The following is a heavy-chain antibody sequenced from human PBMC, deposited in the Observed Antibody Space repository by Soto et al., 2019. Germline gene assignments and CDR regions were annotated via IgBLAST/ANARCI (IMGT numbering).Heavy chain of an antibody. D-gene: IGHD1-26*01. CDR2: LNPNSGMT. Sequence: GASVKVSCKASGYTFTTYDFNWVRQAPGQGLEWMEWLNPNSGMTGSAQKFQGRVTMTRDSSISTVYMELSSLRSEDTAVYYCARVAGSPDYWGQGTLVTVSS. J-gene: IGHJ4*02. V-gene: IGHV1-8*01. CDR3: ARVAGSPDY. CDR1: GYTFTTYD.